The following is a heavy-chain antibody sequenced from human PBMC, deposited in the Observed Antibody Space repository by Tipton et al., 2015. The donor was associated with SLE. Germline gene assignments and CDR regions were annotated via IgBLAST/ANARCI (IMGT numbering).Heavy chain of an antibody. CDR1: GDSISSSSYH. D-gene: IGHD2-21*01. Sequence: TLSLTCTVSGDSISSSSYHWGWIRQPPGKGLEWIGSISDVGSTYSNPSLKGRVTISLDTSNNQFSLMLTSVTAADTAVYYCARGIANYYFFYYMDVWGKGTTVTVSS. CDR3: ARGIANYYFFYYMDV. CDR2: ISDVGST. V-gene: IGHV4-39*01. J-gene: IGHJ6*03.